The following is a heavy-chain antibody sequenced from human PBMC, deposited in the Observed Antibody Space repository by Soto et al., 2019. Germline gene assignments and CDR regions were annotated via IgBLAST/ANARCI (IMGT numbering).Heavy chain of an antibody. V-gene: IGHV1-69*13. D-gene: IGHD3-16*01. CDR1: GGTFGSYP. CDR2: IIPIFGTP. J-gene: IGHJ6*02. CDR3: ARDEPYYGMDV. Sequence: VASVKVSCKASGGTFGSYPISWVRQAPGQGLEWMGGIIPIFGTPNYAQKFQGRVMITADENTSTADMELSSLRSEDTAVYYCARDEPYYGMDVWGQGTTVTVSS.